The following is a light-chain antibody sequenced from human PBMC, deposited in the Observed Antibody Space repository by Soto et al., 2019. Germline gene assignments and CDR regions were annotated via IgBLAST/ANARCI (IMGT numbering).Light chain of an antibody. CDR2: GTS. J-gene: IGKJ3*01. CDR1: QRVRSNY. Sequence: EIVLTQSPGTLSLSPGERATLSCRASQRVRSNYLAWYQQKPGQTPRLVMYGTSNRATGIPDRFSGIGSVTEFILTNFRVETEVFAVYCCQQYGGSPPVFTFGPGTKVEIK. V-gene: IGKV3-20*01. CDR3: QQYGGSPPVFT.